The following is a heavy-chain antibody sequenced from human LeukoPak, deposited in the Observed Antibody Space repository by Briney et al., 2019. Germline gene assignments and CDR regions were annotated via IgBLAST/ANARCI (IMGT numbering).Heavy chain of an antibody. D-gene: IGHD3-16*02. V-gene: IGHV1-2*02. CDR1: GHTFTGYY. Sequence: ASVKVSCKASGHTFTGYYMHWVRQAPGQGLEWMGWINPNSGGTNYAQKFQGRVTMTRDTSISTAYTELSRLRSDDTAVYYCARVVDDYDYVWGSYRYGVSPGKYFDYWGQGTLVTVSS. J-gene: IGHJ4*02. CDR3: ARVVDDYDYVWGSYRYGVSPGKYFDY. CDR2: INPNSGGT.